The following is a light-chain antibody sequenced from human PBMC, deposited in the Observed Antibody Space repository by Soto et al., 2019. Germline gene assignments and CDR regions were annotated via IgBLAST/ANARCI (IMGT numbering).Light chain of an antibody. V-gene: IGKV3-11*01. J-gene: IGKJ3*01. CDR2: DAS. Sequence: GERATLSCRASQSVDSHLAWYQQTPGRAPRLLVYDASNRASGIPARFSGSGSGTDFTLTISSLEPEDFAVYYCQQRSDWPLTFGPGTKVDIK. CDR1: QSVDSH. CDR3: QQRSDWPLT.